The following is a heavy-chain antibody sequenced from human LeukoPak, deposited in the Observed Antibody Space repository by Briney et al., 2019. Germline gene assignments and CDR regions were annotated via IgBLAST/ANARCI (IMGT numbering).Heavy chain of an antibody. CDR1: AGTFSSYA. Sequence: SVKVSCYASAGTFSSYAISRVRQAPGPGHEWMGGFIPIFGTANYAQKYQGRVTITTDESTSTAYMELSSLRSEDTAVYYCARDSYDSSGYFSQDAFDIWGQGTMVTVSS. CDR2: FIPIFGTA. V-gene: IGHV1-69*05. CDR3: ARDSYDSSGYFSQDAFDI. J-gene: IGHJ3*02. D-gene: IGHD3-22*01.